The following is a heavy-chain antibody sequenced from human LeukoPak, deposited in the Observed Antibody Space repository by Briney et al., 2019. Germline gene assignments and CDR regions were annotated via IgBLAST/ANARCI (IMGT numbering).Heavy chain of an antibody. J-gene: IGHJ4*02. Sequence: GESLQISCKGSGSRFTSYWIGWVRQMPGKGLEWMGIIYPGDSDTRYSPSFQGQVTISADKSISTAYLQWSSLKASDTAMYYCARQRYSYGLGGDYWGQGTLVTVSS. D-gene: IGHD5-18*01. CDR2: IYPGDSDT. V-gene: IGHV5-51*01. CDR1: GSRFTSYW. CDR3: ARQRYSYGLGGDY.